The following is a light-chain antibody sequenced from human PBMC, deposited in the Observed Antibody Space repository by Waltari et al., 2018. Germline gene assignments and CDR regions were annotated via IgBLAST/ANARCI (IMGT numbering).Light chain of an antibody. J-gene: IGLJ2*01. Sequence: SYELTQPPSVSVSPGQTARSTCPADTSPNHYPFWYQQKPGQAPVLVINKDSERPSGIPERFSGSSSGTTVTLTISGAQAEDEADYYCQASDTSGSYPVFGGGTKLTVL. CDR3: QASDTSGSYPV. CDR2: KDS. CDR1: TSPNHY. V-gene: IGLV3-25*03.